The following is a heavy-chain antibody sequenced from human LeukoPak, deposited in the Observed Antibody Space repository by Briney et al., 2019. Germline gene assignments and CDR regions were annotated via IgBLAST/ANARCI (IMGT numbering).Heavy chain of an antibody. CDR1: GFTFSSYG. CDR2: ISYDGSNK. J-gene: IGHJ6*02. Sequence: GGSLRLSCAASGFTFSSYGMHWVRQAPGKGLEWVAVISYDGSNKYYADSVKGRFTISRDNSKNTLYLQMNSLRAEDTAVYYCAKHRRAYDWSGTDVWGQGTTVTVSS. CDR3: AKHRRAYDWSGTDV. V-gene: IGHV3-30*18. D-gene: IGHD1-20*01.